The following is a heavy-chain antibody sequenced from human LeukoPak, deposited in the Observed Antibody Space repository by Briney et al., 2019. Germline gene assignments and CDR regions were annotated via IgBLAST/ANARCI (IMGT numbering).Heavy chain of an antibody. CDR2: IYPNSGGT. D-gene: IGHD6-13*01. Sequence: ASVKVSCKASGYTFTGYYMHWVRQAPGQGLEWMGWIYPNSGGTNYAQKFQGRVTMTRDTSISTAYMELSRLRSDDTAVYYCARAPLSTYSSSWPEYFQHWGQGTLVTVSS. V-gene: IGHV1-2*02. CDR1: GYTFTGYY. CDR3: ARAPLSTYSSSWPEYFQH. J-gene: IGHJ1*01.